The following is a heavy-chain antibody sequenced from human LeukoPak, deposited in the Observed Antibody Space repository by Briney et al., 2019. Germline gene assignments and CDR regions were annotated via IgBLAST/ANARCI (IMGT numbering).Heavy chain of an antibody. D-gene: IGHD2-15*01. Sequence: GGSLRLSCAASGFFSDQSMNWVRQAPGKGLEWVSVIYSGGSTYYADSVKGRFAISRDHSKNTLYLQMNSLRAEDTAVYYCARVVVVVATMDYFDYWGQGTLVTVSS. V-gene: IGHV3-53*01. CDR1: GFFSDQS. J-gene: IGHJ4*02. CDR3: ARVVVVVATMDYFDY. CDR2: IYSGGST.